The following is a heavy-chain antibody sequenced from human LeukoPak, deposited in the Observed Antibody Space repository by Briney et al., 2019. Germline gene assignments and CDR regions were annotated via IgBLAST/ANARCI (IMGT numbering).Heavy chain of an antibody. CDR2: IYHSGST. V-gene: IGHV4-38-2*02. CDR1: GYSISSGYY. J-gene: IGHJ4*02. Sequence: SETLSLTCTVSGYSISSGYYWGWIRQPPGKGLEWIGSIYHSGSTYYNPSLKSRVTISVDTSKNQFSLKLSSVTAADTAVYYCARISRSSSSIDYWGQGTLVTFSS. D-gene: IGHD6-6*01. CDR3: ARISRSSSSIDY.